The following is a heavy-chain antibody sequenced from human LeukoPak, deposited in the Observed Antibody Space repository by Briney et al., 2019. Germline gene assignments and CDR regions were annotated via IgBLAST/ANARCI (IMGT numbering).Heavy chain of an antibody. D-gene: IGHD1-26*01. CDR3: ARGVGATHYYYYGMDV. CDR1: GFTFSDYY. Sequence: KSGGSLRLSCAASGFTFSDYYMSWIRQAPGKGLEWVSYISSSGSTIYYADSVKGRFTISRDNAKNSLYLQMNSLRAEDTAVYYCARGVGATHYYYYGMDVWGQGTTVTVSS. J-gene: IGHJ6*02. CDR2: ISSSGSTI. V-gene: IGHV3-11*01.